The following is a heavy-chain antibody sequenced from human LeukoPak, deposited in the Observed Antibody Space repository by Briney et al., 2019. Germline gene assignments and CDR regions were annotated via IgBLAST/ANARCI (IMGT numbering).Heavy chain of an antibody. CDR3: ARDRRLISDILTGYYRTEYYYYMDV. J-gene: IGHJ6*03. V-gene: IGHV4-59*12. D-gene: IGHD3-9*01. CDR1: GASISSYF. CDR2: IYYSGNT. Sequence: PSETLSLTCTVSGASISSYFWTWVRQPPGRGLEWIGYIYYSGNTKYNPSLKSRVTISVDTSKNQFSLKLSSVTAADTAVYYCARDRRLISDILTGYYRTEYYYYMDVWGKGTTVTISS.